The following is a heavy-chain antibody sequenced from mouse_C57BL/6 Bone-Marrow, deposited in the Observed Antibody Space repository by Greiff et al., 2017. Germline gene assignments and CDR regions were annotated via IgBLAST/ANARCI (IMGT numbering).Heavy chain of an antibody. CDR3: AREGWLLRAWFAY. CDR1: GYTFTSYW. Sequence: QVQLQQPGAELVKPGASVKLSCKASGYTFTSYWMHWVKQRPGRGLEWIGRIDPNSGGTKYNEKFKSKATLTVDKPSSTAYMQLSRLTSEDSAVYYCAREGWLLRAWFAYWGQVTLVTVSA. J-gene: IGHJ3*01. D-gene: IGHD2-3*01. V-gene: IGHV1-72*01. CDR2: IDPNSGGT.